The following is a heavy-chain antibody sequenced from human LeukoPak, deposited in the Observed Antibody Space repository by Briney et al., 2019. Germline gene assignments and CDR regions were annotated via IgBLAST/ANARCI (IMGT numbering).Heavy chain of an antibody. V-gene: IGHV1-18*01. D-gene: IGHD3-10*01. Sequence: ASVKVSCKASGYTFTSYGISWVRQAPGQGLEWMGWISAYNGNTNYAQKLQGRVTMTTDTSTSTAYMELRSLRSDDTAVYYCARGDYGSWSYYNENYYYMDVWGKGTTVTVSS. CDR3: ARGDYGSWSYYNENYYYMDV. CDR1: GYTFTSYG. CDR2: ISAYNGNT. J-gene: IGHJ6*03.